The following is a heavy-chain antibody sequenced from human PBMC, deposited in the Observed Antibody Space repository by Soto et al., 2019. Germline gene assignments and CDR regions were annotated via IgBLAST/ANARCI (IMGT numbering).Heavy chain of an antibody. CDR2: IYYSGST. J-gene: IGHJ6*02. CDR3: ARGGANWLYYYGMDV. D-gene: IGHD1-1*01. CDR1: GGSISSSSYY. Sequence: SETLSLTCTVSGGSISSSSYYWGWIRQPPGKGLEWIGSIYYSGSTYYNPSLKSRVTISVDTSKNQFSLRAEDTAVYYCARGGANWLYYYGMDVWGQGTTVTVSS. V-gene: IGHV4-39*01.